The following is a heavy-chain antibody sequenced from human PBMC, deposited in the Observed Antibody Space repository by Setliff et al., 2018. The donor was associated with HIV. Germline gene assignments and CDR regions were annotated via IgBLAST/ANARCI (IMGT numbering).Heavy chain of an antibody. V-gene: IGHV4-31*02. Sequence: SETLSLTCTDSGGSITSGGFYWSWIRQYPQKGLEWIGYIYYSGGTYYNPSLKSRVTMSVDTSKNQFSLKLSSVTAADTAVYYCARAALTSVTTGFLDWYFELWGRGTLVTVS. CDR2: IYYSGGT. D-gene: IGHD4-17*01. CDR1: GGSITSGGFY. J-gene: IGHJ2*01. CDR3: ARAALTSVTTGFLDWYFEL.